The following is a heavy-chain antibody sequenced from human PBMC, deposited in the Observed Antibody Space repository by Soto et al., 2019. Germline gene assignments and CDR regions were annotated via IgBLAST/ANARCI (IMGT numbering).Heavy chain of an antibody. J-gene: IGHJ6*03. Sequence: PSVKVSCKASGGTFSSYTISWVRQAPGQGLEWMGRIIPILGIANYAQKFQGRVTITADKSTSTAYMELSSLRSEDTAVYYCARGTGTGYYYYYYMDVWGKGTTVTVSS. CDR3: ARGTGTGYYYYYYMDV. CDR2: IIPILGIA. CDR1: GGTFSSYT. V-gene: IGHV1-69*02. D-gene: IGHD1-7*01.